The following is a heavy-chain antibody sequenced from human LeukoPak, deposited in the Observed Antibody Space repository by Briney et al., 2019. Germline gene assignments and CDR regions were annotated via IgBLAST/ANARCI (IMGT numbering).Heavy chain of an antibody. J-gene: IGHJ6*02. D-gene: IGHD4-17*01. V-gene: IGHV4-30-2*01. CDR3: ARTFQAPSYGDSDSRTKYPYSMDV. Sequence: SETLSLTCAVSGASIDAAGYSWNWIRQAPGKDLEWIGNIYHGGRTSYKSSLKSRVTISVDTSKNHFSLKLTSVTAADTAVYYCARTFQAPSYGDSDSRTKYPYSMDVWGQGTMAAVSS. CDR2: IYHGGRT. CDR1: GASIDAAGYS.